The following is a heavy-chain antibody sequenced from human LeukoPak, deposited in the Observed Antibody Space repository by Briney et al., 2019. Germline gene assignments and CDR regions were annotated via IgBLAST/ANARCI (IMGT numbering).Heavy chain of an antibody. CDR1: GFTFSSYS. CDR3: ARAHNWKYGTFDY. J-gene: IGHJ4*02. V-gene: IGHV3-21*01. Sequence: GGSLRLSCAASGFTFSSYSMNWVRQAPGKGLEWVSCISSSSSYIYYADSVKGRFTISRDNAKNSLYLQMNSLRVEDTTVYYCARAHNWKYGTFDYWGQGTLVTVSS. CDR2: ISSSSSYI. D-gene: IGHD1-7*01.